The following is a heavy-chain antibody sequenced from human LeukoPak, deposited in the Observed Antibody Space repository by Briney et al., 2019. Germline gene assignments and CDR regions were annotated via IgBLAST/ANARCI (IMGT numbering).Heavy chain of an antibody. CDR1: GYSISSGYY. J-gene: IGHJ4*01. CDR2: VYHSGIT. V-gene: IGHV4-38-2*01. CDR3: ARSVGY. Sequence: SETLSLTCAVSGYSISSGYYWGWIRQPPGKGLEWIGSVYHSGITYYNPSLKRRVTISVDTSKNQFSLKLSSVTAADTAVYYCARSVGYWGQGTLVTVSS.